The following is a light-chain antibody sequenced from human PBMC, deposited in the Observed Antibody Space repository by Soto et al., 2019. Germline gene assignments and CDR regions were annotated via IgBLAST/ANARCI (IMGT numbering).Light chain of an antibody. CDR3: QQLNTYLT. V-gene: IGKV1-9*01. CDR2: AAS. CDR1: QGIYNY. Sequence: IQLTQSPSSLSASVGDRVTITCRASQGIYNYVAWYQQKPGKAPTLLIYAASTLQSGAPSRFSGSGSGTDFTPTISSLQPEDFATYYCQQLNTYLTFGGGTKVDIK. J-gene: IGKJ4*01.